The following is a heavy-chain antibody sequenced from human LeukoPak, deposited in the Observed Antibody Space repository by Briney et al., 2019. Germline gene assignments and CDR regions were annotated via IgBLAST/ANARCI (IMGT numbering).Heavy chain of an antibody. D-gene: IGHD7-27*01. CDR3: ARFRLGSDYYHMDV. V-gene: IGHV4-34*01. CDR2: INHSGST. J-gene: IGHJ6*03. CDR1: SASINNYY. Sequence: SETLSLTCTVSSASINNYYWSWIRQPPGKGLEWIGEINHSGSTNYNPSLKSRVTISVDTSKNQFSLKLSSVTAADTAVYYCARFRLGSDYYHMDVWGKGTTVTVSS.